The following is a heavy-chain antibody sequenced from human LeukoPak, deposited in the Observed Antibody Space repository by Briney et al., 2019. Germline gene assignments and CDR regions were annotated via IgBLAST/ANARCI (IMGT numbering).Heavy chain of an antibody. J-gene: IGHJ4*02. CDR3: VKDSGEQSSSWYWGPVGELSPHFDY. D-gene: IGHD3-16*02. Sequence: PGGSLRLSCAASGFTFSSYGMHWVRQAPGKGLEWVAFIRYDGSNKCYADSVKGRFTISRDNSKNTLYLQMNSLRAEDTAVYYCVKDSGEQSSSWYWGPVGELSPHFDYWGQGTLVTVSS. V-gene: IGHV3-30*02. CDR2: IRYDGSNK. CDR1: GFTFSSYG.